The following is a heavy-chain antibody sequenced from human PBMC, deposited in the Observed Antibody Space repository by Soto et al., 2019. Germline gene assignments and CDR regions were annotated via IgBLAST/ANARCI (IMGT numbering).Heavy chain of an antibody. D-gene: IGHD2-2*01. Sequence: WASVKVSCKASGGTFSSYAISWVRQAPGQGLEWMGGIIPIFGTANYAQKFQGRVTITADKSTSTAYMELSSLRSEDTAVYYCAREYCSSTSCKSNWFDPWGQGTLVTVSS. CDR2: IIPIFGTA. J-gene: IGHJ5*02. CDR3: AREYCSSTSCKSNWFDP. CDR1: GGTFSSYA. V-gene: IGHV1-69*06.